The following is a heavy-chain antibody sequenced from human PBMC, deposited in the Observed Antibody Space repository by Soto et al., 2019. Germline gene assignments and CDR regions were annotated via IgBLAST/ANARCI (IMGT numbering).Heavy chain of an antibody. D-gene: IGHD2-8*01. J-gene: IGHJ4*02. CDR1: GFTFRTYD. CDR3: AREAPGCPNGECYNYPDY. Sequence: EVHLEESGGGLAQPGGSLRLSCTGSGFTFRTYDFHWVRQPQGKGLEWVSAIGAGGDTYYADSVKGRFTISRENAKNSVYLQMDSLRAGDTAVYYCAREAPGCPNGECYNYPDYWGQGTLVTVSS. V-gene: IGHV3-13*01. CDR2: IGAGGDT.